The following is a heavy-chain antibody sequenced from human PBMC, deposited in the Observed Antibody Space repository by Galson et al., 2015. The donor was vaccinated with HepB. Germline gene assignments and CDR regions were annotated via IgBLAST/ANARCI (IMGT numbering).Heavy chain of an antibody. J-gene: IGHJ6*02. CDR3: AKAHYSSTTAAYYYYYGMDV. V-gene: IGHV3-23*01. CDR2: ISGSGGST. D-gene: IGHD6-13*01. Sequence: SLRLSCAASGFTFSSYAMSWVRQAPGKGLEWVSAISGSGGSTYYADSVKGRFTISRDNSKNTLYLQMNSLRAEDTAVYYCAKAHYSSTTAAYYYYYGMDVWGQGTTVTVSS. CDR1: GFTFSSYA.